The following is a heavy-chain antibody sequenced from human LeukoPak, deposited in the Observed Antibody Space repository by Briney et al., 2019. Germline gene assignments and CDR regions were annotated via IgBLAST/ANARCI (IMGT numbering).Heavy chain of an antibody. CDR2: INHSGST. V-gene: IGHV4-34*01. D-gene: IGHD3-9*01. Sequence: SETLSLTCAVYGGSFSGYYWSWIRQPPGKGLEWIGEINHSGSTNYNPSLKSRVTISVDTSKNQFSLKLSSVTATDTAVYYCARSGRYFDWLRQTNWFDPWGRGTLVTVSS. CDR1: GGSFSGYY. CDR3: ARSGRYFDWLRQTNWFDP. J-gene: IGHJ5*02.